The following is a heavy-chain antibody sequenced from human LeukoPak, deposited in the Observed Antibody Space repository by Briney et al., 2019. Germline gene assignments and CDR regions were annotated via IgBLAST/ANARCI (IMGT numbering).Heavy chain of an antibody. Sequence: ASVKVSCKASGYTFTGYYMHWVRQAPGQGLEWMGWINPNSGGTNYAQKFQGRVTMTRDTSISTAYMELSRLRSDDTAVYYCARGYYDSSGYAEIGYWGQGTLVTVSS. V-gene: IGHV1-2*02. CDR1: GYTFTGYY. D-gene: IGHD3-22*01. CDR3: ARGYYDSSGYAEIGY. J-gene: IGHJ4*02. CDR2: INPNSGGT.